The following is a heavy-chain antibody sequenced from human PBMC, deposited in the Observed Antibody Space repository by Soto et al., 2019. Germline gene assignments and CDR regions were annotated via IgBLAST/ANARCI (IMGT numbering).Heavy chain of an antibody. V-gene: IGHV3-73*01. CDR2: IRDKGNSYAT. CDR3: SSWIGVTIGH. D-gene: IGHD3-22*01. J-gene: IGHJ4*02. Sequence: GGSLRLSCAASGFTFSGSAMHWVRQASGKGLEWVGRIRDKGNSYATAYAASVKGRFTISRDDSKNTAYLEMNSLKTEDTAVYYCSSWIGVTIGHWGQGTQVTVSS. CDR1: GFTFSGSA.